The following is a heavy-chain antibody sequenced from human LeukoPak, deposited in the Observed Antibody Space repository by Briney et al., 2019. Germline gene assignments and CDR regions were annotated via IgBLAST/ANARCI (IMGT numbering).Heavy chain of an antibody. CDR1: GYTFTSYY. CDR3: ARTDGGATTFDY. Sequence: ASVKVSCKASGYTFTSYYMHWVRQAPGQGLEWMGIINPSDGSTTYAQRFQGRVTMTRDTSTSTVYMELSSLRSEDTAVYYCARTDGGATTFDYWGQGTLVTVSS. D-gene: IGHD1-26*01. J-gene: IGHJ4*02. V-gene: IGHV1-46*01. CDR2: INPSDGST.